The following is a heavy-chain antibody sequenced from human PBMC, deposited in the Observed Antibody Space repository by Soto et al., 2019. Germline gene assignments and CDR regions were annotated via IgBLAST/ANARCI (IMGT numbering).Heavy chain of an antibody. J-gene: IGHJ3*02. CDR3: AKNHSYYYDSSGYPPGAFDI. CDR2: IIPIFGTA. Sequence: GASVKVSCKASGGTFSSYAISWVRQAPGQGLEWMGGIIPIFGTANYAQKFQGRVTITADESTSTAYMELSRLRSEDTAVYYCAKNHSYYYDSSGYPPGAFDIWGQGTMVTV. V-gene: IGHV1-69*13. D-gene: IGHD3-22*01. CDR1: GGTFSSYA.